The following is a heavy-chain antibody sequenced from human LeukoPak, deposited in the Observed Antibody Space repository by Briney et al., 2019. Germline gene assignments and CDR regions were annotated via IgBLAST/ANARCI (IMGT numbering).Heavy chain of an antibody. CDR1: GFTFSSYA. Sequence: GGSLRLPCAASGFTFSSYAMSWVRQAPGKGLEWVSAISGSGGSTYYADSVEGRFTISRDNSKNTLYLQMNSLRAEDTAVYYCAKDRGLLNAFDIWGQGTMVTVSS. J-gene: IGHJ3*02. V-gene: IGHV3-23*01. CDR2: ISGSGGST. CDR3: AKDRGLLNAFDI. D-gene: IGHD3-10*01.